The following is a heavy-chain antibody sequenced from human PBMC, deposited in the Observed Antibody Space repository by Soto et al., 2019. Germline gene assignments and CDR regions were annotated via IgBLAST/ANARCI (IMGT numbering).Heavy chain of an antibody. CDR2: ISYDGSNK. V-gene: IGHV3-30*18. CDR1: GFTFSSYG. J-gene: IGHJ4*02. D-gene: IGHD1-26*01. CDR3: AKALYAWELPGFDY. Sequence: PGGSLRLSCAASGFTFSSYGMHWVRQAPGKGLEWVAVISYDGSNKYYADSVKGRFTISRDNSKNTLYLQMNSLRAEDTVVYYCAKALYAWELPGFDYWGQGTLVTVSS.